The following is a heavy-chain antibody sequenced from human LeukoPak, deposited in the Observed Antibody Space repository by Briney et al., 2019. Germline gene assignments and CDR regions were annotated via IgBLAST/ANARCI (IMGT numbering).Heavy chain of an antibody. CDR1: GYSFTSNW. Sequence: GESLKISCKGSGYSFTSNWIGWVRQMPGKGLEWMGIIYPGDSDTRYSPSFQGQVTISADKSISTAYLQWSSLKASDTAMYYCARQAAAAADAFDIWGQGTMVTVSS. D-gene: IGHD6-13*01. CDR2: IYPGDSDT. CDR3: ARQAAAAADAFDI. V-gene: IGHV5-51*01. J-gene: IGHJ3*02.